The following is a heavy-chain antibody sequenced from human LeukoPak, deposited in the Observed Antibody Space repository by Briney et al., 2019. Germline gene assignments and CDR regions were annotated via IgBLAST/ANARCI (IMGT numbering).Heavy chain of an antibody. CDR3: ARPLGYCSDSRCPQSWFDP. D-gene: IGHD2-15*01. CDR2: INHNGRT. Sequence: PSETLSLTCAVSGGSFSGYYWTWIRQPPGKGLEWIVEINHNGRTNYNPSLKSRVIMSVDTSKNQFSLKLSSVTAADTAVYYCARPLGYCSDSRCPQSWFDPWGQGTLVTVSS. CDR1: GGSFSGYY. V-gene: IGHV4-34*01. J-gene: IGHJ5*02.